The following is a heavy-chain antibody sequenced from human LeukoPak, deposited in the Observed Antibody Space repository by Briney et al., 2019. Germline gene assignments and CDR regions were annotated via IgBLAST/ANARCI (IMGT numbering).Heavy chain of an antibody. J-gene: IGHJ4*02. CDR3: VRRDTGWNYFDY. V-gene: IGHV4-59*08. CDR1: GGSISSYY. Sequence: SETLSLTCIVSGGSISSYYWSWIRQPPGKGLQWIGDIYYTGKNNYNPSLKSRVTISLDTSRDHLSLNLTSVVAADTAIYYCVRRDTGWNYFDYWGQGILVTVSS. CDR2: IYYTGKN. D-gene: IGHD6-19*01.